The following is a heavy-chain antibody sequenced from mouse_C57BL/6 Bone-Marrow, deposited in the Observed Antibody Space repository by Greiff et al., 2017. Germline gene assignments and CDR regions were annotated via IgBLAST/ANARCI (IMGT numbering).Heavy chain of an antibody. CDR2: IDPETGGT. V-gene: IGHV1-15*01. CDR1: GYTFTDYE. CDR3: QRGGCDY. J-gene: IGHJ2*01. Sequence: VQLQQSGAELVRPGASVTLSCKASGYTFTDYEMHWVKQTPVHGLEWIGAIDPETGGTAYNQKFKGKAILTADTSSSPAYMELRSLTSEDSAFYYCQRGGCDYWGQGTTLPVSS.